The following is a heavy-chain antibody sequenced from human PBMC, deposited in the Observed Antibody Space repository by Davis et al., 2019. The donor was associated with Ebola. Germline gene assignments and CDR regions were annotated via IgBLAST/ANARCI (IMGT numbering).Heavy chain of an antibody. V-gene: IGHV4-59*08. CDR1: AGSISSFY. D-gene: IGHD4-17*01. J-gene: IGHJ4*02. Sequence: MPSETLSLTCSVSAGSISSFYWSWIRQPPGKGLEWIGYIYYSGSTDYNPSLKSRVTISVDTSKNQFSLKLSSVTAADTAVYYCASLRGTTVTTHWGQGTLVTVSS. CDR2: IYYSGST. CDR3: ASLRGTTVTTH.